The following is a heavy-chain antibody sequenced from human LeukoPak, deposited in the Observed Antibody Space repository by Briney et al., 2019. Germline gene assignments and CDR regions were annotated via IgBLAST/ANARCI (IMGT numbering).Heavy chain of an antibody. CDR3: VRDEVGVPWV. J-gene: IGHJ4*02. D-gene: IGHD2-8*01. V-gene: IGHV4-4*07. CDR2: IYSSGST. Sequence: PSDTLSLTCTVSGGSITHYYWSWLRQPAGKGLEWIGRIYSSGSTNYNRTLKSRITMSVDTSKNQFSLDLSSVTAAYTAVYYCVRDEVGVPWVWGQGTLVTVAS. CDR1: GGSITHYY.